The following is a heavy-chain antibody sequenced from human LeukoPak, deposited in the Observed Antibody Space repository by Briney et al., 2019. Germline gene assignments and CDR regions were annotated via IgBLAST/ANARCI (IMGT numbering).Heavy chain of an antibody. CDR3: ARFREYCSSTSCYYYYGMDV. CDR2: IYYSGST. Sequence: SETLTLTCTVSGGSISSYYWSWIRQPPGKGLEWIGYIYYSGSTNYNPSLKSRVTISVDTSKNQFSLKLSSVTAADTAVYYCARFREYCSSTSCYYYYGMDVWGQGTTVTVSS. CDR1: GGSISSYY. J-gene: IGHJ6*02. V-gene: IGHV4-59*01. D-gene: IGHD2-2*01.